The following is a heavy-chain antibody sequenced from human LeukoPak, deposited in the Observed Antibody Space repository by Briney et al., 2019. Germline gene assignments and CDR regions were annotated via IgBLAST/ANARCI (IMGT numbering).Heavy chain of an antibody. V-gene: IGHV1-18*01. D-gene: IGHD2-2*01. CDR3: ATLNIVVGFDP. CDR1: GYTFTSYG. Sequence: ASVKVSCKASGYTFTSYGISWVRQAPGQGLEWMGWTSAYNGNTNYAQKFQGRVTMTEDTSTDTAYMELSSLRSEDTAVYYCATLNIVVGFDPWGQGTLVTVSS. J-gene: IGHJ5*02. CDR2: TSAYNGNT.